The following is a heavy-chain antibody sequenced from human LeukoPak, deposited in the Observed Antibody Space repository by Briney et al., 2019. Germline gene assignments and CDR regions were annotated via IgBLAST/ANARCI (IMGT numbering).Heavy chain of an antibody. V-gene: IGHV4-59*10. CDR1: GGSFSGYY. Sequence: PSETLSLTCAVYGGSFSGYYWSWIRQPAGKGLEWIGRIYTSGSTNYNPSLKSRVTISVDTSKNQFSLKLSSVTAADTAVYYCARIWKANYYYYYYMDVWGKGTTVTVSS. CDR3: ARIWKANYYYYYYMDV. D-gene: IGHD1-1*01. J-gene: IGHJ6*03. CDR2: IYTSGST.